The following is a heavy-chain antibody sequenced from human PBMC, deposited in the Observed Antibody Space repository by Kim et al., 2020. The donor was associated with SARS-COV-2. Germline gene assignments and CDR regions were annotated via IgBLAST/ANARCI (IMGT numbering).Heavy chain of an antibody. V-gene: IGHV4-59*01. Sequence: SETLSLTCTVSGGSISSYYWSWIRQPPGKGLEWIGYIYYSGSTNYNPSLKSRVTISVDTSKNQFSLKLSSVTAADTAVYYCARSISPKYRYYYFDYWGPG. CDR3: ARSISPKYRYYYFDY. D-gene: IGHD5-18*01. CDR2: IYYSGST. CDR1: GGSISSYY. J-gene: IGHJ4*02.